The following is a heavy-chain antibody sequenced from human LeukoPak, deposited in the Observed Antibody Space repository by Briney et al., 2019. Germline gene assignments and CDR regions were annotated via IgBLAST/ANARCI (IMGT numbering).Heavy chain of an antibody. Sequence: SETLSLTCTVSGASMTFTHYYWVWVRQPPGKGLEWIGTINYYGSTYYNPSLKSRVSISLDTSKSQFSLNLGSVTAADTAVYYCSRDYGLGNYDSNTYMDVWGKGTTVTVSS. V-gene: IGHV4-39*07. CDR2: INYYGST. J-gene: IGHJ6*03. CDR1: GASMTFTHYY. D-gene: IGHD3-10*01. CDR3: SRDYGLGNYDSNTYMDV.